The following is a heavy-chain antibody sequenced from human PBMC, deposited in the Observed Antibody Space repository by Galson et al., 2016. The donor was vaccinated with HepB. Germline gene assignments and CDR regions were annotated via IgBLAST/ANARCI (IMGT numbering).Heavy chain of an antibody. V-gene: IGHV3-30*03. J-gene: IGHJ4*02. CDR3: TRDLGAGDSRFDY. CDR1: GFTFSSYG. D-gene: IGHD2-21*01. Sequence: SLRLSCAASGFTFSSYGMYWVRQAPGKGLEWVAVISSDGSNKYYEASVKGRFTISRDNSKNTLYMEMNSLRAEDTAVYFCTRDLGAGDSRFDYWGQGTLVTVSS. CDR2: ISSDGSNK.